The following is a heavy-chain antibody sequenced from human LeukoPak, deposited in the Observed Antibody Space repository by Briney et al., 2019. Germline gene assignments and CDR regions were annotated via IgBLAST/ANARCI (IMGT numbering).Heavy chain of an antibody. CDR1: GFTFSSYG. J-gene: IGHJ4*02. D-gene: IGHD3-16*02. CDR2: ISYDGSNK. Sequence: GGSLRLSCAASGFTFSSYGMHWVRQAPGKGLEWVAVISYDGSNKYYADSVKGRFTISRDNSKNTLYLQMNSLRAGDTAVYYCAKGSRLGELSSEFDYWGQGTLVTVSS. CDR3: AKGSRLGELSSEFDY. V-gene: IGHV3-30*18.